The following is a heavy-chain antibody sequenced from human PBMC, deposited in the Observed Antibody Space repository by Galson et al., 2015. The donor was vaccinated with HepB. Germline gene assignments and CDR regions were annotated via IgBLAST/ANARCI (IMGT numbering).Heavy chain of an antibody. D-gene: IGHD5-12*01. Sequence: SLRLSCAASGFTFSSHAMTWVRQAPGKGLGWVSTISGSGDNTYYADSVKGRFTITRDNSKNTLFLQMNSLRAEDTAVYYCAKVTGYGGYDYPIDYWGQGTLVTVSS. V-gene: IGHV3-23*01. J-gene: IGHJ4*02. CDR1: GFTFSSHA. CDR3: AKVTGYGGYDYPIDY. CDR2: ISGSGDNT.